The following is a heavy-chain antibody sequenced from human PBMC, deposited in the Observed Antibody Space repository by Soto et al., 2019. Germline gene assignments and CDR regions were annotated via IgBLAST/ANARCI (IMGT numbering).Heavy chain of an antibody. CDR1: GDSISSGGLS. D-gene: IGHD6-13*01. J-gene: IGHJ5*02. Sequence: QLQLQESGSGLLKPSQTLSLNCSVSGDSISSGGLSWNWLRQSPGRGREWIGYIYYPGPTYYNPSLKSRVSMSLDSSENQVSLSLSSVTAADSAVYYCARGKRSKTATAGTGWFDPWGPGTLVTVSS. CDR3: ARGKRSKTATAGTGWFDP. V-gene: IGHV4-30-2*06. CDR2: IYYPGPT.